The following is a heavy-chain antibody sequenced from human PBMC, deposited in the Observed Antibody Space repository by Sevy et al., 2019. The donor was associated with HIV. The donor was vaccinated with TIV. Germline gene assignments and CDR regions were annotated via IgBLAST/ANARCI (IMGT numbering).Heavy chain of an antibody. J-gene: IGHJ4*02. Sequence: KVSCKASGYTFTNYYLHWVRQAPGQGLEWMGIINPNDGSTSYAQKFQGRVTMTRDTSTSTVYMELSSLRSDDTAVYYCARVKQWLVIGGYFDYWGQGTLVTVSS. D-gene: IGHD6-19*01. CDR2: INPNDGST. CDR1: GYTFTNYY. V-gene: IGHV1-46*01. CDR3: ARVKQWLVIGGYFDY.